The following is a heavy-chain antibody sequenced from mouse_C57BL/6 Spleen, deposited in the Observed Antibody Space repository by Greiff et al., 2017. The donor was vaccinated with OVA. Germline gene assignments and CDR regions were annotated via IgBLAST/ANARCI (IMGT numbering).Heavy chain of an antibody. CDR1: GYTFTSYW. Sequence: VQLQQPGAELVMPGASVKLSCKASGYTFTSYWMHWVKQRPGQGLEWIGEIDPSDSYTNYNQKFKGKSTLTVDKSSSTAYMQLSSLTSEDSAVYYCARRDYGSSPDYWGQGTTRTVSS. CDR3: ARRDYGSSPDY. V-gene: IGHV1-69*01. J-gene: IGHJ2*01. D-gene: IGHD1-1*01. CDR2: IDPSDSYT.